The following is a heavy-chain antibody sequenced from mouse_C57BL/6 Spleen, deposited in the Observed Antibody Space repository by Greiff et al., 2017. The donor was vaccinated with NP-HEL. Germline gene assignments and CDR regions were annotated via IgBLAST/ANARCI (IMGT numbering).Heavy chain of an antibody. V-gene: IGHV1-82*01. CDR2: IYPGDGDT. J-gene: IGHJ2*01. Sequence: QVQLKESGPELVKPGASVKISCKASGYAFSSSWMNWVKQRPGKGLEWIGRIYPGDGDTNYNGKFKGKATLTADKSSSTAYMQLRSLTSEDSEVYFCAGRWFDYWGQGTTLTVSS. CDR3: AGRWFDY. CDR1: GYAFSSSW.